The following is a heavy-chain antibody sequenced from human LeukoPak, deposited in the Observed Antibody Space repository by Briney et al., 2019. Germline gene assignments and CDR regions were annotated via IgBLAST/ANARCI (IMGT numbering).Heavy chain of an antibody. Sequence: SQTLSLTCAISGDSVSSSSAAWNWVRQSPSRRLEWLGRTYFRSKWYNDYAVFVESRITINADTSKNQFSLQLNSVTPEDTAVYYCARDGYASTWYVFDYWGQGTLVTVSS. V-gene: IGHV6-1*01. CDR1: GDSVSSSSAA. D-gene: IGHD6-13*01. CDR3: ARDGYASTWYVFDY. CDR2: TYFRSKWYN. J-gene: IGHJ4*02.